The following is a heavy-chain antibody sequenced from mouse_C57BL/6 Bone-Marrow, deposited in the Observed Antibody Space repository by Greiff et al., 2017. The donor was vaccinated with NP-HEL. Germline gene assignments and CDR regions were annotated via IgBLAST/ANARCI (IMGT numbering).Heavy chain of an antibody. V-gene: IGHV5-6*01. J-gene: IGHJ1*03. CDR3: ARVYYGNHYWYFDV. CDR2: ISSVGSYT. Sequence: EVKLMESGGDLVKPGGSLKLSCPASGFTFSSYGMSWVRQTPDKRLEWVATISSVGSYTYYPDSVKGRFTISRDNAKNTLYLQMSSLKSEDTAMYYCARVYYGNHYWYFDVWGTGTTVTVSS. D-gene: IGHD2-1*01. CDR1: GFTFSSYG.